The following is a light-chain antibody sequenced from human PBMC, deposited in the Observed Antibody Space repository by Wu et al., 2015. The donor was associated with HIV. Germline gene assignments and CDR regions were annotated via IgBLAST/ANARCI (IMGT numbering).Light chain of an antibody. CDR3: HQYNNWPRS. Sequence: TQSPTTLSLSPGERATLSCRASQSVSSNLAWYQQRPGQAPRLLIHGASTRAPGIAARFNGSGSGTEFTLTISSLQSEDFAVYYCHQYNNWPRSFGQGTKVEIK. CDR2: GAS. J-gene: IGKJ1*01. V-gene: IGKV3-15*01. CDR1: QSVSSN.